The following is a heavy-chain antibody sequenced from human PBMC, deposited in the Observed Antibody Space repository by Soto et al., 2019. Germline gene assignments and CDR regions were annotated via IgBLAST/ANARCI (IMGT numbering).Heavy chain of an antibody. V-gene: IGHV3-23*01. CDR3: AKDSRGNWNYHDY. D-gene: IGHD1-7*01. J-gene: IGHJ4*02. CDR1: GFTFSSYA. Sequence: LRLSCAASGFTFSSYAMSWVRQAPGKGLEWVSAISGSGGSTYYADSVKGRFTISRDNSKNTLYLQMNSLRAEDTAVYYCAKDSRGNWNYHDYWGQGTLVTVSS. CDR2: ISGSGGST.